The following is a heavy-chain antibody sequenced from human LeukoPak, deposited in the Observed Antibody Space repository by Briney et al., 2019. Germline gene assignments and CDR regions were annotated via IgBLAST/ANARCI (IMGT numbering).Heavy chain of an antibody. Sequence: ASVKVSCKASGYTFTSYYMHWVRQAPGQRLEWMGIINPSGGSTRYAPKFQGRVTMTRDTSTSTVYMELSSLRSEDTAVYYCARERLSRGYDAFDIWGQGTMVTVSP. J-gene: IGHJ3*02. CDR3: ARERLSRGYDAFDI. D-gene: IGHD2-2*01. CDR2: INPSGGST. CDR1: GYTFTSYY. V-gene: IGHV1-46*01.